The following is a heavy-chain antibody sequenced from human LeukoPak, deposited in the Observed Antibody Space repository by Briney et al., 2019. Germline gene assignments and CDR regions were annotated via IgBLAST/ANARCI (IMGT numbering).Heavy chain of an antibody. CDR2: IYYSGTT. CDR1: GGSISSTSYY. J-gene: IGHJ5*02. CDR3: AKGAGGFSYYNWFDP. V-gene: IGHV4-39*07. Sequence: SETLSLTCPVSGGSISSTSYYWGWIRQPPGKGLEWIGSIYYSGTTHYNRSLESRVTISVDTSKNQFSLKLASVTAADTAIYYCAKGAGGFSYYNWFDPGGQGTRVTVSS. D-gene: IGHD5-18*01.